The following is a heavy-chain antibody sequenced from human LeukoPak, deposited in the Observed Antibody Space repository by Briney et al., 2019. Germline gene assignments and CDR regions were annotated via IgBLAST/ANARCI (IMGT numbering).Heavy chain of an antibody. V-gene: IGHV3-21*01. Sequence: GGSLRLSCAASGFTFSSYSMNWVRQAPGKGLKWVSSISSSSSYIYYADSVKGRFTISRDNAKNSLYLQMNSLRAEDTAVYYCARDRVADSSGPFDYWGQGTLVTVSS. J-gene: IGHJ4*02. CDR3: ARDRVADSSGPFDY. CDR2: ISSSSSYI. D-gene: IGHD6-19*01. CDR1: GFTFSSYS.